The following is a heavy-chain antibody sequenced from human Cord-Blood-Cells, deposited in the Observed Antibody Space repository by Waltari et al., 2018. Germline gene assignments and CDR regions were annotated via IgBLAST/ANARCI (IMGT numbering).Heavy chain of an antibody. CDR1: GGSFCGYY. CDR3: ARGIAAAGTLYYYYGMDV. CDR2: IKHSGST. D-gene: IGHD6-13*01. Sequence: QVQLQQWGAGLLKPSETLSLTCAVYGGSFCGYYWSWIRQPPGKWLEWIGEIKHSGSTNSHPSLKSGVTISVDTSKTQFSLKLSCVTDADTAVYYCARGIAAAGTLYYYYGMDVWGQGTTVTVSS. J-gene: IGHJ6*02. V-gene: IGHV4-34*01.